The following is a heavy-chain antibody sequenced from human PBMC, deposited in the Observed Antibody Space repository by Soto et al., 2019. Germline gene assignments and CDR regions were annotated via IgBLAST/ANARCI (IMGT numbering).Heavy chain of an antibody. V-gene: IGHV2-5*01. CDR3: VHKWDPLNWSAP. CDR2: IYWNDDK. CDR1: GFSVRNSGVG. D-gene: IGHD1-26*01. Sequence: GPELLDPTHPLTLTWTLCGFSVRNSGVGKRWMRQPPGKGVEWVSLIYWNDDKRYCPSLKSRLTITKDTSKSQVVLTMTNVDSVHTASYFCVHKWDPLNWSAPCDQG. J-gene: IGHJ5*02.